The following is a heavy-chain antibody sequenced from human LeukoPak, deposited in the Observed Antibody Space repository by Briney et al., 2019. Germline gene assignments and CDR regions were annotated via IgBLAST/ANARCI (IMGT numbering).Heavy chain of an antibody. CDR1: GFTFSSYA. J-gene: IGHJ5*02. CDR2: ISGSGGST. Sequence: GGSLRLSCAASGFTFSSYAMSWVRQAPGKGLEWVSAISGSGGSTYYADSVKGRFTISRENSKNTLYVQMNRLRAEDTGGYYCAKDRGNWNYGPNCFDPWGQGTLVTVSS. CDR3: AKDRGNWNYGPNCFDP. D-gene: IGHD1-7*01. V-gene: IGHV3-23*01.